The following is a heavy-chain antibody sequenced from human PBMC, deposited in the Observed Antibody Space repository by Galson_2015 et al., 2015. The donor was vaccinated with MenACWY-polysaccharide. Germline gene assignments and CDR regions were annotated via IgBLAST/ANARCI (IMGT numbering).Heavy chain of an antibody. CDR3: TRADCSGRTCYFAY. CDR1: GGTFDDHG. Sequence: SVKVSCKASGGTFDDHGITWLRQAPGQGLEWVGRIIPLLDKPSYAQKIQDRVTITADKSTSTVYMDLSSLRSEDTAVYYCTRADCSGRTCYFAYWGQGTLVTVSS. J-gene: IGHJ4*02. D-gene: IGHD2-15*01. CDR2: IIPLLDKP. V-gene: IGHV1-69*04.